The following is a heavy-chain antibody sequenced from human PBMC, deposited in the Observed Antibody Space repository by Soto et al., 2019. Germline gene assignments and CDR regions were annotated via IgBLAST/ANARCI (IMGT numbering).Heavy chain of an antibody. CDR1: GFTFSSYS. J-gene: IGHJ4*02. Sequence: GGSLRLSCAASGFTFSSYSMNWVRQAPGKGLEWVSSISSSSSYIYYADSVKGRFTISRDNAKNSLYLQMNSLRAEDTAVYYCARDDGGHDRIAGYIDYWGQGTLVTVYS. CDR3: ARDDGGHDRIAGYIDY. V-gene: IGHV3-21*01. D-gene: IGHD2-15*01. CDR2: ISSSSSYI.